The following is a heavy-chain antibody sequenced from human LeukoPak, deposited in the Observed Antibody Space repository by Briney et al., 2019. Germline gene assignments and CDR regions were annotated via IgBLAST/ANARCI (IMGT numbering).Heavy chain of an antibody. Sequence: SETLSLTCTVSGGSISSSSYYWGWIRQPPGKGLEWIGSIYYSGSTYYNPSLKSRVTISVDTSKNQFSLKLSSVTAADTAVYYCARQRYGGNSESWGQGTLVTVSS. CDR1: GGSISSSSYY. CDR3: ARQRYGGNSES. D-gene: IGHD4-23*01. CDR2: IYYSGST. V-gene: IGHV4-39*01. J-gene: IGHJ5*02.